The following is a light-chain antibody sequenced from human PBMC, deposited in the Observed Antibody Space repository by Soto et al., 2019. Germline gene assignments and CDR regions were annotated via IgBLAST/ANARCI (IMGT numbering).Light chain of an antibody. CDR2: AAS. CDR1: QSISSC. CDR3: QQSYSTPPT. Sequence: DIQMAESPSSLSASVGDRVIITCRASQSISSCLNWYQQKPGKAPKLLIYAASSLQSGVPSRFSGSGSGTDFTLTISSLQPEDFATYYCQQSYSTPPTFGQGTKVDNK. J-gene: IGKJ1*01. V-gene: IGKV1-39*01.